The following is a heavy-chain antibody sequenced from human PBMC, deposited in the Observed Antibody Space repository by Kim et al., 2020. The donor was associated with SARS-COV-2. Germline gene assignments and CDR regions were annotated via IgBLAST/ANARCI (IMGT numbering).Heavy chain of an antibody. CDR3: AREGGPRITMVQGVIQDMYYFDY. CDR2: IYYSGST. J-gene: IGHJ4*02. V-gene: IGHV4-30-4*01. CDR1: GGSISSGDYY. D-gene: IGHD3-10*01. Sequence: SETLSLTCTVSGGSISSGDYYWSWIRQPPGKGLEWIGYIYYSGSTYYNPSLKSRVTISVDTSKNQFSLKLSSVTAADTAVYYCAREGGPRITMVQGVIQDMYYFDYWGQGTLVTVSS.